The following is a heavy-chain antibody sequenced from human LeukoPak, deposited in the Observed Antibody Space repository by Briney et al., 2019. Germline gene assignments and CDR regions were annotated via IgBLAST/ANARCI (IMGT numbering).Heavy chain of an antibody. Sequence: SETLSLTCTVSGGSITSDYWSWIRQPPGKGLEWIGCIYYRGNTDYNPSLKSRVTMSVDTSKSQFSLRLTSVTAADTAVYYCARLGFSNFEFDHWGQGTLVSVSS. D-gene: IGHD4-11*01. V-gene: IGHV4-59*08. CDR3: ARLGFSNFEFDH. J-gene: IGHJ4*02. CDR2: IYYRGNT. CDR1: GGSITSDY.